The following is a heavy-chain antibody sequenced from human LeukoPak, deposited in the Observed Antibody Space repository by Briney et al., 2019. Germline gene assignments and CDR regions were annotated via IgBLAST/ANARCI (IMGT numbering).Heavy chain of an antibody. CDR3: AKDMDGYKMTSFDY. CDR1: GFTFDDYA. J-gene: IGHJ4*02. CDR2: ISWNSGSI. V-gene: IGHV3-9*01. D-gene: IGHD5-24*01. Sequence: GGSLRLSCAASGFTFDDYAMHWVRQAPGKGLEWVSGISWNSGSIGYADSVKGRFTISRDNAKNSLYLQMNSLRAEDTALYYCAKDMDGYKMTSFDYWGQGTLVTVSS.